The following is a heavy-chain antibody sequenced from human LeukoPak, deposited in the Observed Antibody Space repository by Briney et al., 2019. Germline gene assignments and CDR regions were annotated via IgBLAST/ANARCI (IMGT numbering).Heavy chain of an antibody. CDR1: GGSISSSSYY. J-gene: IGHJ4*02. V-gene: IGHV4-39*01. Sequence: PSETLSLTCTVSGGSISSSSYYWGWIRQPPGKGLEWIGSIYYSGSTYYNPSLKSRVTISVDTSKNQFSLKLSSVTAADTAVYYCASYYGDFPSPFDYWGQGTLVTVSS. D-gene: IGHD4-17*01. CDR3: ASYYGDFPSPFDY. CDR2: IYYSGST.